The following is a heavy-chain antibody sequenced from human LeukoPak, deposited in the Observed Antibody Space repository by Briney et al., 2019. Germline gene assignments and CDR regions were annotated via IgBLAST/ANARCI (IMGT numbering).Heavy chain of an antibody. CDR1: GFSLSTSGVG. Sequence: SGPTLVNPTQTLTLTCTFSGFSLSTSGVGVVWIRQPPGKALGWLALNYWHDDRRYNPSLRGRLTLTKDTSKNQVILTMTNVDPDDTATYFCAHFSTTVTTGFFDPWGQGLLVTVSS. V-gene: IGHV2-5*01. D-gene: IGHD4-17*01. CDR2: NYWHDDR. CDR3: AHFSTTVTTGFFDP. J-gene: IGHJ5*02.